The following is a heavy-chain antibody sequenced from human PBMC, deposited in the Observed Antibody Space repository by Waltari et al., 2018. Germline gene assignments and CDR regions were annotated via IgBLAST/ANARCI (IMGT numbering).Heavy chain of an antibody. CDR2: ISYSSSYI. Sequence: EVQLVESGGGVVKPGGSLRLSCAASGFTFSSYNMNWVRQAPGKGLGWVSNISYSSSYIYYADSVKGRFTVSRDNAKNSLYRQMNSLRAEDTAVYYCARDHEYGGKADYWGQGTLVTVSS. CDR3: ARDHEYGGKADY. V-gene: IGHV3-21*01. D-gene: IGHD4-17*01. J-gene: IGHJ4*02. CDR1: GFTFSSYN.